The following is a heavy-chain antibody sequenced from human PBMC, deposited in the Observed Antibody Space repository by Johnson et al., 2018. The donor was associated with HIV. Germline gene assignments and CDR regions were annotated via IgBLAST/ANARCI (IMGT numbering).Heavy chain of an antibody. J-gene: IGHJ3*02. CDR3: ASLSSSLFGAFDI. V-gene: IGHV3-66*02. CDR1: GFTVSSNY. CDR2: IYSGGST. D-gene: IGHD6-13*01. Sequence: VQLVESGGGVVQPGGSLRLSCAASGFTVSSNYMSWVRQAPGKGLEWVSVIYSGGSTYYADSVKGRFTISRDNSKNTLHLQMTSLSAEDTAVYYCASLSSSLFGAFDIWGQGTMVTVSS.